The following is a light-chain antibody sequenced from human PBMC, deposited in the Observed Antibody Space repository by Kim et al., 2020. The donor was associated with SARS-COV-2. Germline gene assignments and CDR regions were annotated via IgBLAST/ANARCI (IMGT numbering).Light chain of an antibody. J-gene: IGLJ2*01. CDR3: SSYTSSSALV. CDR2: DVS. Sequence: GQSITISCTGTSSDVGGYNYVSWYQQHPGKATKLMIYDVSNRPSGVSNRFSGSKSGNTASLTISGLQAEDEVDYYCSSYTSSSALVFGGGTQLTVL. CDR1: SSDVGGYNY. V-gene: IGLV2-14*03.